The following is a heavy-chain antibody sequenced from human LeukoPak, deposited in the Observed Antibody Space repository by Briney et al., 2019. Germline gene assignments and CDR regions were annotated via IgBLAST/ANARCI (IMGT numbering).Heavy chain of an antibody. CDR2: MYPRGNT. CDR3: VRDVYDSSGYYLDY. D-gene: IGHD3-22*01. J-gene: IGHJ4*02. Sequence: SQTLSLTCTVSGASISSGRNCWSWIRQPAGKGLEWIGRMYPRGNTNYNPSLKSGVTILVDPSKNQFSLKLSSVTAADTALDYCVRDVYDSSGYYLDYWGQGTLVTVSS. CDR1: GASISSGRNC. V-gene: IGHV4-61*02.